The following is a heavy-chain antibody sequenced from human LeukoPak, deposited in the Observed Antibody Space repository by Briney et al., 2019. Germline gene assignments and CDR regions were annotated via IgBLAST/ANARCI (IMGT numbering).Heavy chain of an antibody. CDR3: AGDPNYYDSSGYPV. CDR1: GFTFSDYY. CDR2: ISSSGSTI. J-gene: IGHJ4*02. Sequence: GGSLRLSCAASGFTFSDYYMSWIRQAPGKGLEWVSYISSSGSTIYYADSVKGRFTISRDNAKNSLYLQMNSLRAEDPAVYYCAGDPNYYDSSGYPVWGKGTLVTVSS. V-gene: IGHV3-11*04. D-gene: IGHD3-22*01.